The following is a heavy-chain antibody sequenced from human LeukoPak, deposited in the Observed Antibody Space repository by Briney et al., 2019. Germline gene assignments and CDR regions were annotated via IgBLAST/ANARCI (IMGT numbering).Heavy chain of an antibody. CDR2: INQDGSER. J-gene: IGHJ4*02. CDR1: GFSFSNYW. CDR3: ARDKITGASTNDY. Sequence: GSLRLSCAASGFSFSNYWMSWVRQAPGMGLEWVAIINQDGSERYYVDSVKGRFTVSRDSAKNSLYLQMNSLRVEDTAVYYCARDKITGASTNDYWGQGTLVTVSS. V-gene: IGHV3-7*01. D-gene: IGHD1-14*01.